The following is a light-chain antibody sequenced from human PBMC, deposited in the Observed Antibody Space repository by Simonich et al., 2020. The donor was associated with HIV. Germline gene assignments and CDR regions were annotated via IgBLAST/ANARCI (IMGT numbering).Light chain of an antibody. J-gene: IGKJ4*01. V-gene: IGKV4-1*01. CDR1: QSLLYSSNNKNY. Sequence: DIVMTQSPDSLAVSLGERATINCKSSQSLLYSSNNKNYLAWYQQKQGQPPKLLIYWASTRESGVPDRFSGSGSGTDFTLTISSLQAEDVAVYYCQQYYSPPLAFGGGTKVEIK. CDR3: QQYYSPPLA. CDR2: WAS.